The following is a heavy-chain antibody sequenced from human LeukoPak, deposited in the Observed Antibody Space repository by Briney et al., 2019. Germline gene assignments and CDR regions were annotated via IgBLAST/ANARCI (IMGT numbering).Heavy chain of an antibody. Sequence: PSETLSLTCTVSGGSISSYYWSWIRQPAGKGLEWIGRIYTSGSTNYNPSLKSRVTMSVDTSKNQFSLKLSSVTAADTAVYYCARGSTPRDYSRTHFDYWGQGTLVTVSS. CDR3: ARGSTPRDYSRTHFDY. J-gene: IGHJ4*02. CDR1: GGSISSYY. V-gene: IGHV4-4*07. D-gene: IGHD4-17*01. CDR2: IYTSGST.